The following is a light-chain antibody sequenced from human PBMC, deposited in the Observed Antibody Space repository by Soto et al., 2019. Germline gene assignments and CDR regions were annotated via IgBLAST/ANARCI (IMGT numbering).Light chain of an antibody. CDR3: QKYNSAPLN. V-gene: IGKV1-27*01. Sequence: DIQMTQSPSSLSASVGDRVTITCRASQGISNYLAWYQQKPGKVPMLLIYAASTLQSGVPSRFSGSGSGTDFTPTISSLQPEDVATYYCQKYNSAPLNFGGGTKVEIK. CDR1: QGISNY. J-gene: IGKJ4*01. CDR2: AAS.